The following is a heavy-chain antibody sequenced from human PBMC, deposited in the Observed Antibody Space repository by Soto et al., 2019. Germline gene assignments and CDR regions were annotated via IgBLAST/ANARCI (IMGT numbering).Heavy chain of an antibody. J-gene: IGHJ4*02. CDR2: AWSNADSQ. V-gene: IGHV3-33*01. CDR1: GFSLRDFD. D-gene: IGHD3-3*02. Sequence: GGSLRLSCAASGFSLRDFDMHWVRQAPGKGLEWVASAWSNADSQNYADSVRGRFTVSRDTSKNLLHLQMNSLKAADTAVYYCARDPPLGIFVGFDYWGQGTLVTVSS. CDR3: ARDPPLGIFVGFDY.